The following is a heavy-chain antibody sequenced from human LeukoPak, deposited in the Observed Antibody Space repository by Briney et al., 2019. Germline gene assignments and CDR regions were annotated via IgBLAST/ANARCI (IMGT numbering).Heavy chain of an antibody. CDR1: GGSISSYY. CDR3: VREDQLTAAGRIDY. CDR2: IYTSGST. D-gene: IGHD6-13*01. Sequence: SETLSLTCTVSGGSISSYYWSWIRQPAGKGLEWIGRIYTSGSTNYNPSLKSRVTMSVDTSKNQFSLKLSSVTAADAAVYYCVREDQLTAAGRIDYWGQGTLVTVSS. V-gene: IGHV4-4*07. J-gene: IGHJ4*02.